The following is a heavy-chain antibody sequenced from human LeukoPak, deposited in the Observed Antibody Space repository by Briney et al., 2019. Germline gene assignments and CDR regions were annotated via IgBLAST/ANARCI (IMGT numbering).Heavy chain of an antibody. D-gene: IGHD3/OR15-3a*01. CDR3: ARWTGKGDAFDI. CDR2: INSDGSST. Sequence: GGALRLSCGASGFTFSSYWMHWVRQTPGKGLVWVSRINSDGSSTNYADSVKGRFTISRDKAKNTVYLQMNSLRAGDTAVYYCARWTGKGDAFDIWGQGTMVTVSS. V-gene: IGHV3-74*01. J-gene: IGHJ3*02. CDR1: GFTFSSYW.